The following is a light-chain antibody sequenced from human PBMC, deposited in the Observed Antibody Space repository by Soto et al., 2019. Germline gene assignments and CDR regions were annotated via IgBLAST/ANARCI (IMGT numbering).Light chain of an antibody. CDR1: SGSIANNY. CDR2: ENN. Sequence: NFMLTQPHSVSESPGKTLSISCTRSSGSIANNYVQWYQQRPGSAPTTVIYENNQRLSGVPDRFSGSTDGSSNSASLTISGLQTEDEAYYYCQSYDSDFVVFGGATKLTVL. V-gene: IGLV6-57*04. J-gene: IGLJ2*01. CDR3: QSYDSDFVV.